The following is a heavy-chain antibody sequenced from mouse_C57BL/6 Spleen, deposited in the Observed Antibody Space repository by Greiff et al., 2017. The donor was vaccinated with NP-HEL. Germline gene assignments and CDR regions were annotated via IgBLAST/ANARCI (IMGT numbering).Heavy chain of an antibody. Sequence: QVQLQQSGPELVKPGASVKISCKASGYAFSSSWMNWVKQRPGKGLEWIGRIYPGDGDTNYNGKFKGKATLTADKSSSTAYMHRSSLTSEDSAVYVGATTEGYGNPGYAMDYWGQGTSVTVSS. CDR2: IYPGDGDT. J-gene: IGHJ4*01. D-gene: IGHD2-1*01. CDR1: GYAFSSSW. V-gene: IGHV1-82*01. CDR3: ATTEGYGNPGYAMDY.